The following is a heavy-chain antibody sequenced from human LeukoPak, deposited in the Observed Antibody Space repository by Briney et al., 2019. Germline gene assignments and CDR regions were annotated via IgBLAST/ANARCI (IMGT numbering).Heavy chain of an antibody. J-gene: IGHJ5*02. V-gene: IGHV1-2*06. CDR2: INPNSGGT. CDR3: ARNRDPDCTNGVCYSRHRFDP. D-gene: IGHD2-8*01. Sequence: GESLKVSCKASGYTFTGYYMHWVRQAPGQGLEWMGRINPNSGGTNYAQKFQGRVTMTRDTSISTAYMELGRLRSDDTAVYYCARNRDPDCTNGVCYSRHRFDPWGQGTLVTVSS. CDR1: GYTFTGYY.